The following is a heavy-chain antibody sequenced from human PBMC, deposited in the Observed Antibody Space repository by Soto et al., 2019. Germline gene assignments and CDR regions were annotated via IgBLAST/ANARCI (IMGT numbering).Heavy chain of an antibody. Sequence: GGSLRLSCAASEFTLSGYTMDWVRQAPGKGLEYVSGISSNGVGTYYANSVQGRFTISRDNSKNTVYLQMGSLRPEDMAVYYCARRARPDFYYMDVWGKGTTVTVS. CDR3: ARRARPDFYYMDV. J-gene: IGHJ6*03. CDR1: EFTLSGYT. D-gene: IGHD6-6*01. CDR2: ISSNGVGT. V-gene: IGHV3-64*01.